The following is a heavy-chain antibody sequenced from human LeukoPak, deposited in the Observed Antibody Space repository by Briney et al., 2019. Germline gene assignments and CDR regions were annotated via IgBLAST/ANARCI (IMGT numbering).Heavy chain of an antibody. CDR1: GITFSGSG. CDR2: ISSSSSYI. CDR3: AKDLRHYYDILTGYTPGDY. V-gene: IGHV3-21*01. J-gene: IGHJ4*02. Sequence: GGSLRLSCAASGITFSGSGMSWVRQAPGKGLEWVSSISSSSSYIYYADSVKGRFTISRDNSKNTLYLQMNSLRAEDTAVYYCAKDLRHYYDILTGYTPGDYWGQGTLVTVSS. D-gene: IGHD3-9*01.